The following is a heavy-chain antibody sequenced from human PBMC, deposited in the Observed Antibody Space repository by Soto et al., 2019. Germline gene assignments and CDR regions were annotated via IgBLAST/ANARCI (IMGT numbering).Heavy chain of an antibody. CDR1: GYTFTAYH. Sequence: QVQLVQSGAEVKEPGDSVRVSCEASGYTFTAYHIHWVRQAPGQGLERMGWINPKFGDTTYAQDFQGRVSMTRDMSTSTVYMELSRLTSDDTAIYYCARNMDYYYGRGSGNGQGVWGQGTTVTVFS. D-gene: IGHD3-10*02. J-gene: IGHJ6*02. CDR2: INPKFGDT. CDR3: ARNMDYYYGRGSGNGQGV. V-gene: IGHV1-2*02.